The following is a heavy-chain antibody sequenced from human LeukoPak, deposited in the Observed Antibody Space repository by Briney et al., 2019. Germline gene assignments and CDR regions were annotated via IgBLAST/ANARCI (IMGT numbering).Heavy chain of an antibody. Sequence: GRSLRLSCAASGFTFSSYGMHWVRQAPGKGLEWVAVISYDGSNQYYADSVKGRFTISRDNSKNTLYLQMNSLRAEDTAVYYCAKDRRIAVAGHYYYGMDVWGQGTTVTVSS. V-gene: IGHV3-30*18. J-gene: IGHJ6*02. CDR3: AKDRRIAVAGHYYYGMDV. CDR1: GFTFSSYG. D-gene: IGHD6-19*01. CDR2: ISYDGSNQ.